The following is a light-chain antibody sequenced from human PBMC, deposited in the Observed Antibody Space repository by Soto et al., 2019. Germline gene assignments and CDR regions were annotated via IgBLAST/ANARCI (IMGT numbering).Light chain of an antibody. CDR2: EGI. J-gene: IGLJ1*01. CDR1: SSDVGGYNL. V-gene: IGLV2-23*01. Sequence: QSALTQPASVSGCPGQSIPISCTGTSSDVGGYNLVSWYQQHPGKAPKLMIYEGIKRPSGVSDRFSGSKSGNTASLTISGLQAEDEADYYCSSYARAKYVFGTGTKLTVL. CDR3: SSYARAKYV.